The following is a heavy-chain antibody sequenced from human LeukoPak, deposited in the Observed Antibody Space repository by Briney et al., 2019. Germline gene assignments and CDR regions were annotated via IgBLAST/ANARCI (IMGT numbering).Heavy chain of an antibody. V-gene: IGHV4-39*07. D-gene: IGHD6-6*01. J-gene: IGHJ4*02. CDR3: ARDHEVSSSSFDY. Sequence: PSETLSLTCTVSRGSFNSNSYYWGWLRQPPGKGLEWVGTIYYSGNTYYNPSLESRVTISVDTSKNQFSLKLTSVTAADTAVYYCARDHEVSSSSFDYWGQGTLVTVSS. CDR2: IYYSGNT. CDR1: RGSFNSNSYY.